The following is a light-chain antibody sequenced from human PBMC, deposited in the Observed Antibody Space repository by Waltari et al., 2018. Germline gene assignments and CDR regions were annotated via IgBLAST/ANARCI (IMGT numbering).Light chain of an antibody. CDR2: AAS. CDR1: QRIRSY. V-gene: IGKV1-39*01. J-gene: IGKJ1*01. CDR3: QQSYSTPGT. Sequence: DIQMTQSPSSLSASVGDRVTITCRASQRIRSYLNWYQQKPGKAPKLLIYAASSLQSGVPSRFSGSGSGTDFTLTISSLQPEDFATDYCQQSYSTPGTFGQGTKVEIK.